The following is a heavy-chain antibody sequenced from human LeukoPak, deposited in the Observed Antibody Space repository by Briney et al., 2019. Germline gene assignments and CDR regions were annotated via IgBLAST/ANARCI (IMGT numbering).Heavy chain of an antibody. CDR3: ARGVPSYYYGMDV. CDR1: GGSISSYY. Sequence: SETLSLTCTVSGGSISSYYWSWIRQPPGKGLEWIGYIYYSGSTNYNPSLKSRVTISVDTSKNQSSLKLSSVTAADTAVYYCARGVPSYYYGMDVWGQGTTVTVSS. D-gene: IGHD1-1*01. J-gene: IGHJ6*02. V-gene: IGHV4-59*01. CDR2: IYYSGST.